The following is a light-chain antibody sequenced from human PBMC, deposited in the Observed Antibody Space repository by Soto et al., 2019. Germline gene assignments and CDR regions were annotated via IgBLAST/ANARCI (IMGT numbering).Light chain of an antibody. V-gene: IGKV1-5*03. J-gene: IGKJ1*01. CDR1: QTISSW. CDR2: KAS. Sequence: DIQMNQSPSTLSGYVGDRVTITCRASQTISSWLAWYQQKPGKAPKLLIYKASTLKSGVPSRFSGSGSGTEFTLTISSLQPDDFATYYCQHYNSYSEAFGQGTKVDI. CDR3: QHYNSYSEA.